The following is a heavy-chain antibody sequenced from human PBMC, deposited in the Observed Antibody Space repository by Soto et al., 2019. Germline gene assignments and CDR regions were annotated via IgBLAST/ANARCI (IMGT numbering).Heavy chain of an antibody. Sequence: QVQLVESGGGVVQPGRSLRLSCAASGFTFSSYGMHWVRQAPGKGLEWVAVIWYDGSNKDYADSVKGRFTISRDNSKNTLYLQMNSLRAKDRAVCYCARADCSSTSCYERAEYVPHWGQGTLVRVSS. CDR3: ARADCSSTSCYERAEYVPH. V-gene: IGHV3-33*01. J-gene: IGHJ1*01. CDR2: IWYDGSNK. CDR1: GFTFSSYG. D-gene: IGHD2-2*01.